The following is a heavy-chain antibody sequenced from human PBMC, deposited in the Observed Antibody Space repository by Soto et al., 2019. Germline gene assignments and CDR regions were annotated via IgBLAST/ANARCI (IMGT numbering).Heavy chain of an antibody. CDR3: AKDQKSGLGHYFEH. Sequence: GYLRICFEPSGLSFSSYAMSWVRQARGKGVEWVSAISGSGGSTYSADSVKGRFTISRDNSKNTVYLQMKSLRAEDTGVYYCAKDQKSGLGHYFEHWGQGTLVTGSS. CDR2: ISGSGGST. D-gene: IGHD5-12*01. CDR1: GLSFSSYA. J-gene: IGHJ4*02. V-gene: IGHV3-23*01.